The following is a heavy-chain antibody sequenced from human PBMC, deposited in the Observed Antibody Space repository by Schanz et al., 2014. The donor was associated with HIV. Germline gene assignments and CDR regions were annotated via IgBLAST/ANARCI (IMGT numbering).Heavy chain of an antibody. D-gene: IGHD3-22*01. J-gene: IGHJ6*02. Sequence: QVQLVESGGDLVKPGGSLRLSCTASGFTFSNYGMHWVRQAPGKGLEWVAVISYDGSNKKYADSVKGRFTISRDNSKNTLYLQMKSLRPEDTAVYYCAKDRNHYDSRYRGKGNYYYYYGMDVWGQGTTVTVSS. CDR1: GFTFSNYG. CDR2: ISYDGSNK. V-gene: IGHV3-30*18. CDR3: AKDRNHYDSRYRGKGNYYYYYGMDV.